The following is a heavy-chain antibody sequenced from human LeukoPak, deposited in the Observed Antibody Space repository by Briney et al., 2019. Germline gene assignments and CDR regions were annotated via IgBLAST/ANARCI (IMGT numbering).Heavy chain of an antibody. Sequence: ASVKVSCKASGYTFTNYAIHWVRQAPGQRLEWMGWINAANSNTKYSEQFQGRVTITRDTSASTAYMEMSSLKSEDTAVYYSARAHQPLWFGDLRAYAMDVWGKGTTVTVSS. CDR1: GYTFTNYA. J-gene: IGHJ6*04. D-gene: IGHD3-10*01. CDR3: ARAHQPLWFGDLRAYAMDV. V-gene: IGHV1-3*01. CDR2: INAANSNT.